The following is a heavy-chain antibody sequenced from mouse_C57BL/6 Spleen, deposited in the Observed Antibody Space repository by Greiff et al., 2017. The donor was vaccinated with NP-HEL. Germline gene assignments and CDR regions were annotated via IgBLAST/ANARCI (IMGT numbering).Heavy chain of an antibody. CDR2: ISSGSSTI. V-gene: IGHV5-17*01. J-gene: IGHJ1*03. CDR1: GFTFSDYG. Sequence: EVNVVESGGGLVKPGGSLKLSCAASGFTFSDYGMHWVRQAPEKGLEWVAYISSGSSTIYYADTVKGRFTISRDNAKNTLFLQMTSLRSEDTAMYYCARPGNPWYFDVWGTGTTVTVSS. CDR3: ARPGNPWYFDV. D-gene: IGHD2-1*01.